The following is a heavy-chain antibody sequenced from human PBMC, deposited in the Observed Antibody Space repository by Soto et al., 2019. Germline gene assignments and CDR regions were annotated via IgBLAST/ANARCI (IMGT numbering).Heavy chain of an antibody. V-gene: IGHV2-5*04. D-gene: IGHD7-27*01. J-gene: IGHJ6*02. Sequence: QITLKESGPTLVKPTQTLTPTCTFSGFSLTTSGVGVAWIRQPPGKSLEWLALIYWYDNKLYSLSLKTRLTITKATSKNQVVLTMTRMDPVDTATYYCIPQKGFTGGLYYHGMDFWGAGTTVTVSS. CDR2: IYWYDNK. CDR3: IPQKGFTGGLYYHGMDF. CDR1: GFSLTTSGVG.